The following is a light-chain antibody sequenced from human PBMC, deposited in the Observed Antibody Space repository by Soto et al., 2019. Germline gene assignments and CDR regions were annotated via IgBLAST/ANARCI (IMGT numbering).Light chain of an antibody. CDR1: QNVRNY. Sequence: DIPMTQSPSSLSASVGDRVTITCRASQNVRNYLNWYQKKSGEAPNLLIFAASTLQSGVPSRFSGSGAETVFTLTISSLQPEDYATYYCQESYTRAFGQGTVVEI. CDR3: QESYTRA. V-gene: IGKV1-39*01. J-gene: IGKJ1*01. CDR2: AAS.